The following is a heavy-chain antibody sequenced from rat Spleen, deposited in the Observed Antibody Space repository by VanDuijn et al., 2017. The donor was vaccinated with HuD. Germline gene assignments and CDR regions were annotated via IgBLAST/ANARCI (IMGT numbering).Heavy chain of an antibody. Sequence: QVQLMESGPGLGQPSETLSLTSTVSGFSLTSYNVHWVRQPPGKGLEWMGVMWSGGSTDYNSALKSRLSISRDTSKNQVFLKMNSLQSEDTTTYYCARGIYYFEYWGQGVMVTVSS. CDR1: GFSLTSYN. J-gene: IGHJ2*01. CDR3: ARGIYYFEY. CDR2: MWSGGST. V-gene: IGHV2-45*01.